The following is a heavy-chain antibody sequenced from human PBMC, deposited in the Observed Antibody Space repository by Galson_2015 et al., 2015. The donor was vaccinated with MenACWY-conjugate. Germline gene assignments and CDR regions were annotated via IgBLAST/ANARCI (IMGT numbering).Heavy chain of an antibody. V-gene: IGHV2-5*02. J-gene: IGHJ4*02. CDR3: SRTGATPGDY. Sequence: PALVKPTQTLTLTCTFSGFSLSTSGVGVGWIRQPPGKALKWLALIYWDDDKRYSPSLRSRLTITKDTSKNHVVPTMTNMDPVDTATYYCSRTGATPGDYWGQGTLVTVSS. CDR2: IYWDDDK. D-gene: IGHD2-15*01. CDR1: GFSLSTSGVG.